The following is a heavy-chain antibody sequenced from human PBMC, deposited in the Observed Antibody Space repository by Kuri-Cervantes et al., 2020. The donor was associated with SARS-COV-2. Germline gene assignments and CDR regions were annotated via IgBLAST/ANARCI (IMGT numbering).Heavy chain of an antibody. D-gene: IGHD2-2*02. CDR1: GGSFSGYY. J-gene: IGHJ4*02. CDR2: INHSGST. CDR3: ARGDCSSTSCYTWGAGNY. V-gene: IGHV4-34*01. Sequence: SETLSLTCAVYGGSFSGYYWSWIRQPPGKGLEWIGEINHSGSTNYNPSLKSRVTISVDTSKNQFSLKLNSVTAADTAVYYCARGDCSSTSCYTWGAGNYWGQGTLVTVSS.